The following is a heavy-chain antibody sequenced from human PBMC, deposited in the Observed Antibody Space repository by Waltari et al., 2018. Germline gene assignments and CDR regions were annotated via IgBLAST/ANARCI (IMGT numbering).Heavy chain of an antibody. CDR1: GGSISSYY. CDR2: IYYSGST. CDR3: AREGTVVTPNYYYGMDV. Sequence: QVQLQESGPGLVKPSETLSLTCTVSGGSISSYYWSWIRQPPGKGLEWIGYIYYSGSTNYNPSLKSRVTISVDTSKNQFSLKLSSVTAADTAVYYCAREGTVVTPNYYYGMDVWGQGITVTVSS. D-gene: IGHD2-21*02. V-gene: IGHV4-59*01. J-gene: IGHJ6*02.